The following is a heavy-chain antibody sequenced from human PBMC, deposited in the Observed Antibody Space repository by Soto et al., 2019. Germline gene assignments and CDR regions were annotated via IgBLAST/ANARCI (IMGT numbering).Heavy chain of an antibody. Sequence: SETLSLTCTVSGGSISSYYWSWIRQPPGKGLEWIGYIYYSGSTNYNPSLKSRVTISVDTSKNQFSLKLSSVTAADTAVHYCARHFDLGITITPPNSWSQGTLVTVSS. J-gene: IGHJ5*02. V-gene: IGHV4-59*08. CDR3: ARHFDLGITITPPNS. D-gene: IGHD3-9*01. CDR2: IYYSGST. CDR1: GGSISSYY.